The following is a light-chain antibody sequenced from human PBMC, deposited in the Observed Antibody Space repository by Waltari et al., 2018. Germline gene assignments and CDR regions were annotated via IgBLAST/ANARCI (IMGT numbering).Light chain of an antibody. Sequence: VLTNSQATLSLSPGEGATLSSRASQSITKKYFAWYQQKPGQVPRLLIYGASSRAAGVPDRFSGSGSGTDFTLTISRLEPEDFAVYYCQQYGSSVMYTFGQGTKLEIK. CDR1: QSITKKY. CDR3: QQYGSSVMYT. V-gene: IGKV3-20*01. J-gene: IGKJ2*01. CDR2: GAS.